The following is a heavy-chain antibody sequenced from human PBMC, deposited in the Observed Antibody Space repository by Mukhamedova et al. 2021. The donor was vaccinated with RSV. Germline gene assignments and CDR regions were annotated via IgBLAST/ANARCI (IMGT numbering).Heavy chain of an antibody. J-gene: IGHJ6*02. Sequence: GEGLEWIGFIYYSGSTSYNPSLKSRVTMSVDTSKNQFSLNLRSVTAADMAVYYCARFCREHHGDGLDVWGRGTTVTVSS. D-gene: IGHD1-26*01. CDR3: ARFCREHHGDGLDV. CDR2: IYYSGST. V-gene: IGHV4-59*01.